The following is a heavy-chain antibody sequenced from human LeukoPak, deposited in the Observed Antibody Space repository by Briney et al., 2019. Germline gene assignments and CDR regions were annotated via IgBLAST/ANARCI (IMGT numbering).Heavy chain of an antibody. CDR3: ARDSGSYREGAFDI. Sequence: SETLSLTCTVSGGSISSYYWSWIRQPPGKGLEWIGYIYYSGSTNYNPSLKSRVTISVDTSKNQFSLKLSSVTAADTAVYYCARDSGSYREGAFDIWGQGTMVTASS. V-gene: IGHV4-59*01. J-gene: IGHJ3*02. CDR1: GGSISSYY. D-gene: IGHD1-26*01. CDR2: IYYSGST.